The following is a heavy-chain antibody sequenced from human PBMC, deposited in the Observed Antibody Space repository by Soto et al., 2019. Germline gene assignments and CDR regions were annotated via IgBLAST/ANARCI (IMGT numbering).Heavy chain of an antibody. CDR3: ARDRGGSGWSDAFDI. V-gene: IGHV3-20*01. CDR1: GFTFDDYG. D-gene: IGHD6-19*01. CDR2: INWNGGST. J-gene: IGHJ3*02. Sequence: GGSLRLSCAASGFTFDDYGMIWVRQAPGKGLEWVSGINWNGGSTGYADSVKGRFTISRDNAKNSLYLQMNSLRAEDTALYHCARDRGGSGWSDAFDIWGQGTMVTVSS.